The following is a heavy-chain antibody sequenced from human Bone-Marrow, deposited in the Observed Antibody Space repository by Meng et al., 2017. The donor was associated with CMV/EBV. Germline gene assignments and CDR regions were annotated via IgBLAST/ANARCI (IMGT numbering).Heavy chain of an antibody. Sequence: QTLSLTCAVSGGVINVYYWSWIRQPPGKGLEWVGYVSYDGTTSYNPALKSRVTMSLDSSKSQFSLKLASVTAADTALYYCAGLLPSGKYVHHWFDPWGQGTLVTVSS. CDR1: GGVINVYY. D-gene: IGHD3-10*02. J-gene: IGHJ5*01. CDR3: AGLLPSGKYVHHWFDP. V-gene: IGHV4-59*12. CDR2: VSYDGTT.